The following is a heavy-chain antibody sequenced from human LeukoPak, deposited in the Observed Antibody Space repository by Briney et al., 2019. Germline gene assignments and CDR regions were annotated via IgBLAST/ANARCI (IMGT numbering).Heavy chain of an antibody. D-gene: IGHD6-13*01. Sequence: GASVKVSCKASGYTFTSYGISWVRQAPGQGLEWLGWISAYNGNTNYSQKLQGRVTMTTDTSTSTAYMELRSMRSDDTAVYYCARDSGGGIAAAGSDYWGQGTLVTVSS. CDR2: ISAYNGNT. CDR3: ARDSGGGIAAAGSDY. J-gene: IGHJ4*02. CDR1: GYTFTSYG. V-gene: IGHV1-18*01.